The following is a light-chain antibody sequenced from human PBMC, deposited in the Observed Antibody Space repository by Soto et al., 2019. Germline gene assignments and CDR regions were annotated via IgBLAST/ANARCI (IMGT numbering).Light chain of an antibody. CDR3: LQYFTYPFT. CDR2: AAS. CDR1: QAISSS. Sequence: DIQLTQSPSFLSASVGDRVTITCRASQAISSSLAWYQHNPGKAPKLLIYAASTLQNGVPSSFSGSGSGTEFTLTISRLQSDDFATYYCLQYFTYPFTFGPGTKVDI. J-gene: IGKJ3*01. V-gene: IGKV1-9*01.